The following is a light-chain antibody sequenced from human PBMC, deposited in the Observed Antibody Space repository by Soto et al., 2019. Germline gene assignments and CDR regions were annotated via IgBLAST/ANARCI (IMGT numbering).Light chain of an antibody. Sequence: IVLTQSPGTLSLSPGERTTLSCRASQSISRYLAWYQQKPGQGPRLLIYGASSRATGTPDRFSGSGSGTDFTLTINRLEPEDFAVYYCQQRNSWPPTFTFGQGTRLEIK. CDR2: GAS. CDR3: QQRNSWPPTFT. J-gene: IGKJ5*01. V-gene: IGKV3D-20*02. CDR1: QSISRY.